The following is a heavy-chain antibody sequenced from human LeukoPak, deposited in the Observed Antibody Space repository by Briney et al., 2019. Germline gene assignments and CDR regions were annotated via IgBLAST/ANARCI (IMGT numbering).Heavy chain of an antibody. Sequence: GGSLRLSCAASGFTFSNSWMSWFRQAPGKGREWVAFIKEDGSEKNYVESVKGRFTISRDNAKNSLYLQMNSLRVEDTAVYYCARGHWWVDPWGQGTLVTVSS. CDR2: IKEDGSEK. J-gene: IGHJ5*02. V-gene: IGHV3-7*01. CDR3: ARGHWWVDP. CDR1: GFTFSNSW.